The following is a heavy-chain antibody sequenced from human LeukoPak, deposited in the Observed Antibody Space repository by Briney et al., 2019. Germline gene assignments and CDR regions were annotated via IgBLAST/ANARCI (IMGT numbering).Heavy chain of an antibody. V-gene: IGHV3-23*01. J-gene: IGHJ4*02. Sequence: TGGSLRLSCAASGFTFSSYAMSWVRQAPGKGLEWVSAISGRGGSTYYADSVKGRFTISRDNSKNTLYLQMNSLRAEDTAVYYCAKGSGAPRGRIAVAGPIDYWGQGTLVTVSS. CDR3: AKGSGAPRGRIAVAGPIDY. D-gene: IGHD6-19*01. CDR2: ISGRGGST. CDR1: GFTFSSYA.